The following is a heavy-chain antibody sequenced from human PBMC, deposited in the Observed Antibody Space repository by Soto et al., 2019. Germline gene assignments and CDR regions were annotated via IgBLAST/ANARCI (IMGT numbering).Heavy chain of an antibody. CDR3: ARVDTAMVPYYYGMDV. Sequence: ASVKVSCKASGYTFTSYYIHWVRQAPGQGLEWMGIINPSGGSTSYAQKFQGRVTMTRDTSTSTVYMELSSLRSEDTAVYYCARVDTAMVPYYYGMDVWGQGTTVTVSS. J-gene: IGHJ6*02. V-gene: IGHV1-46*01. CDR2: INPSGGST. D-gene: IGHD5-18*01. CDR1: GYTFTSYY.